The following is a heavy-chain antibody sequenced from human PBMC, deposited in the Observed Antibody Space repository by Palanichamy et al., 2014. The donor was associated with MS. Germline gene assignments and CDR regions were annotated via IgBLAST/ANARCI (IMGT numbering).Heavy chain of an antibody. J-gene: IGHJ4*02. CDR1: GFTVSTNY. D-gene: IGHD6-19*01. CDR3: ARGGWGDVGSGRFDY. Sequence: DVQLVESGGGLIQPGGSLRLSCAASGFTVSTNYMNWVRQAPGKGLEWVSVIYGSGETYYVDSVKGRFTISRDISKNTLYLEMNSLRAVDTAIYYCARGGWGDVGSGRFDYWGQGSLVTVSS. CDR2: IYGSGET. V-gene: IGHV3-53*01.